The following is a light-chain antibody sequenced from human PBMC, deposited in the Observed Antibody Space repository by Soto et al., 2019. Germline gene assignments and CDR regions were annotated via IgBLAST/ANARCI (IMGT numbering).Light chain of an antibody. Sequence: EIVLTQSPGTLSLSPGERATLPCRASQSISSSYLAWYQQKPGQAPRLLIHGASTRATGVPDRFSGSGSGTDFTLTISRLEPEDFAVYHCQQYGSLSWTFGQGTKVEIK. CDR2: GAS. CDR1: QSISSSY. J-gene: IGKJ1*01. CDR3: QQYGSLSWT. V-gene: IGKV3-20*01.